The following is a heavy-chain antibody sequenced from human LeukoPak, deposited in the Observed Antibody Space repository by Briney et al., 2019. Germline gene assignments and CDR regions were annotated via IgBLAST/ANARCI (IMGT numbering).Heavy chain of an antibody. CDR3: AGVVVYYDSSGYLTYFDY. V-gene: IGHV1-18*01. Sequence: ASVKVSCKASGYTFTSYGISWVRQAPGQGLEWLGWISAYNGNTNYAQKLQGRVTMTTDTSTSTAYMELRSLRSDDTVVYYCAGVVVYYDSSGYLTYFDYWGQGTLVTVSS. CDR1: GYTFTSYG. CDR2: ISAYNGNT. D-gene: IGHD3-22*01. J-gene: IGHJ4*02.